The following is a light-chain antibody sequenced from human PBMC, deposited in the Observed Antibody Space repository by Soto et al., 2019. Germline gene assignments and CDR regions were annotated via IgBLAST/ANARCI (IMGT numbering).Light chain of an antibody. CDR2: DES. V-gene: IGLV3-21*02. J-gene: IGLJ2*01. CDR1: NIGRKS. Sequence: SNELTQPPSVSVAPGQTARITCGENNIGRKSVHWFQQKPGQAPVLVVYDESDRPSGIPERFSGSNSGNTATLTISRVEAGDEADYYCQVWDSSSDHVVFGGGTKLTVL. CDR3: QVWDSSSDHVV.